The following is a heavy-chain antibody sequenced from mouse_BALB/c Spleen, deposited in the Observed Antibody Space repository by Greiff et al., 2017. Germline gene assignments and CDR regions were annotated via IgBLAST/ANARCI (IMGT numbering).Heavy chain of an antibody. J-gene: IGHJ4*01. Sequence: EVQGVESGGGLVQPGGSRKLSCAASGFTFSSFGMHWVRQAPEKGLEWVAYISSGSSTIYYADTVKGRFTISRDNPKNTLFLQMTSLRSEDTAMYYCARQNGYDLGYWGQGTSVTVSS. CDR2: ISSGSSTI. CDR3: ARQNGYDLGY. V-gene: IGHV5-17*02. D-gene: IGHD2-2*01. CDR1: GFTFSSFG.